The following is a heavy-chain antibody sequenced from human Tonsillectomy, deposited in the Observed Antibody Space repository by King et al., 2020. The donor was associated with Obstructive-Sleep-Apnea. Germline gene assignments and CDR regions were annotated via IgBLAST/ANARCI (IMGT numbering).Heavy chain of an antibody. J-gene: IGHJ4*02. CDR3: AKDIGTTVTRDY. D-gene: IGHD4-17*01. Sequence: VQLVESGGGLVQPGGSLKLSCVTSGCTFSSYAMIWVRQAPGKGLEWVSRMFIGGKTYYVDSGKGRFTIPPDNSKNPLYLQMNSLRPEDTAVYYCAKDIGTTVTRDYWGQGTLVTVSS. V-gene: IGHV3-23*04. CDR1: GCTFSSYA. CDR2: MFIGGKT.